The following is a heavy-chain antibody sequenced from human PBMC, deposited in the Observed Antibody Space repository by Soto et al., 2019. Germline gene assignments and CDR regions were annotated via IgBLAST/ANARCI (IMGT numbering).Heavy chain of an antibody. CDR2: INPNSGGT. CDR1: GYTFTGYY. J-gene: IGHJ1*01. Sequence: ASVKVSCKASGYTFTGYYMHWGRQAPGQGLEWMGWINPNSGGTNYAQKFQGRVTMTRDTSTATAYMELRSLRTDGNAVEYFARRVPDESGGYHELQNWGQGTLVTVSS. CDR3: ARRVPDESGGYHELQN. D-gene: IGHD3-22*01. V-gene: IGHV1-2*02.